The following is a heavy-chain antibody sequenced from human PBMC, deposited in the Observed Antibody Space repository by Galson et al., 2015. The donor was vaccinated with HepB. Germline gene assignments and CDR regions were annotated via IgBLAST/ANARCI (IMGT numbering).Heavy chain of an antibody. V-gene: IGHV3-48*02. CDR3: ARDFTPQMGYCSSTSCYLSLLGKYYYYGMDV. J-gene: IGHJ6*02. CDR1: EFTFSSYS. Sequence: SLRLSCAASEFTFSSYSMNWVRQAPGKGLEWVSYISSSSSTIYYADSVKGRFTISRDNAKNSLYLQMNSLRDEDTAVYYCARDFTPQMGYCSSTSCYLSLLGKYYYYGMDVWGQG. CDR2: ISSSSSTI. D-gene: IGHD2-2*01.